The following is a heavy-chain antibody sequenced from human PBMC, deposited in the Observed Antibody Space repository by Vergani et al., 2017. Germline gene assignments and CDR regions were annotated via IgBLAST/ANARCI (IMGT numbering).Heavy chain of an antibody. J-gene: IGHJ4*02. CDR3: FTDFHDY. CDR2: IRSKNDGGTA. V-gene: IGHV3-15*01. D-gene: IGHD2-21*02. Sequence: EVQVVESGGGLIKPGGSLRLSCVVSGITFKNAWINWVRQAPGKGLEWIGRIRSKNDGGTADYAAPLKGRFTISRDDSKDSAFLLVNNLKTEDTAVYFCFTDFHDYWGQGTLATLSS. CDR1: GITFKNAW.